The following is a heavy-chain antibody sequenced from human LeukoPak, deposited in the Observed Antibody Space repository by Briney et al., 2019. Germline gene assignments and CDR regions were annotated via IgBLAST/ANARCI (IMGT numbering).Heavy chain of an antibody. CDR3: ARAPSYSSGWYGTY. J-gene: IGHJ4*02. CDR1: GFTVSSNY. V-gene: IGHV3-66*02. CDR2: IYSGGST. Sequence: GGSLRLSCAASGFTVSSNYMSWVRQAPGKGLEWVSVIYSGGSTYYADSVKGRFTISRDNSKNTLYLQMNSLRAEDTAVYYCARAPSYSSGWYGTYWGQGTLVTVSS. D-gene: IGHD6-19*01.